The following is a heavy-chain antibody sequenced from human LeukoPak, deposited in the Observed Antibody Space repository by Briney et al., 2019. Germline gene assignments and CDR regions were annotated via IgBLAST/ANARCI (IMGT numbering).Heavy chain of an antibody. D-gene: IGHD1-26*01. CDR1: GFTFSRYW. J-gene: IGHJ4*02. V-gene: IGHV3-74*01. CDR2: INSDGSAT. Sequence: GGSLRLSCAASGFTFSRYWMHWVRQAPGKGLVWVSRINSDGSATSYADSVKGRFTSSRDNAKNTLYLQMNSPRAEDTAVYYCAREEYSRSLYWGQGTLVTVSS. CDR3: AREEYSRSLY.